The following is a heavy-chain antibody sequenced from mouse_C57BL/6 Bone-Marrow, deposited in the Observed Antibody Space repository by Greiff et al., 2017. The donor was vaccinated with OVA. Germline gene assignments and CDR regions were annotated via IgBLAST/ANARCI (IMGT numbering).Heavy chain of an antibody. V-gene: IGHV5-9*01. CDR2: ISGGGGNT. Sequence: EVQLVESGGGLVKPGGSLKLSCAASGFTFSSYTMSWVRQTPEKRLEWVATISGGGGNTYYPDSVKGRFTISRDNAKNTLYLQMSSLRSEDTALYCCASDGSSWYFGVWGTGTTVTVSS. J-gene: IGHJ1*03. CDR3: ASDGSSWYFGV. CDR1: GFTFSSYT. D-gene: IGHD1-1*01.